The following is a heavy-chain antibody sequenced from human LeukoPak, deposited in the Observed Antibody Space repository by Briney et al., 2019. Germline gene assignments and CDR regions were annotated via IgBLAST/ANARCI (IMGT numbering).Heavy chain of an antibody. D-gene: IGHD6-13*01. Sequence: PSETLSLTCAVYGGSFRGYYWSWIRQPPGNGLEWIGEINHSGSTDYNPSLKSRVTISVDTSKNQFSLNLSSVTAADTAVYYCAASIAAAGRLGVFDIWGQGTMVTVSS. CDR2: INHSGST. V-gene: IGHV4-34*01. CDR3: AASIAAAGRLGVFDI. CDR1: GGSFRGYY. J-gene: IGHJ3*02.